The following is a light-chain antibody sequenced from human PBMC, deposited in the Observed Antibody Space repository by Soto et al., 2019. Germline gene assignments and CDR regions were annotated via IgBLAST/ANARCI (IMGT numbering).Light chain of an antibody. V-gene: IGKV3-15*01. J-gene: IGKJ1*01. Sequence: EIVMTQSPATLSVSPGGRATLSCRASQSISDTLAWYQQKPGQAPRLLIYGASTRAPGFPARFSGSGSGTDFTLTISSLQSEDFAVYYCQHYNTWPWTFGQGTKVDIK. CDR3: QHYNTWPWT. CDR2: GAS. CDR1: QSISDT.